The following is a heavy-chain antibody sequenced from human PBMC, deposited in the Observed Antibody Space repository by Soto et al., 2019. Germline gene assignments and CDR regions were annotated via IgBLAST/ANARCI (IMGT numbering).Heavy chain of an antibody. CDR2: INHSGSN. D-gene: IGHD2-8*02. CDR3: ARDKITGHFDY. V-gene: IGHV4-34*01. J-gene: IGHJ4*02. Sequence: QVQLQQWGAGLLKPSETLSLTCAVYGGAFSGYYWTWIRQPPGTGLEWIGEINHSGSNNYNPSLKSRVTIAVDTSKNQFSLKLTSVTAANTAVYYCARDKITGHFDYWGQGTLVTVSS. CDR1: GGAFSGYY.